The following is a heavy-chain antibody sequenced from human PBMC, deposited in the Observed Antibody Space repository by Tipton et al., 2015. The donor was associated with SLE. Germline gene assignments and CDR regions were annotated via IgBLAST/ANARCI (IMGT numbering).Heavy chain of an antibody. D-gene: IGHD3-10*01. Sequence: TLSLTCAVSGGSITSNHYWCWVRQSPGKGLEWIGEMWHIGTTRYNPSLNGRVAISMDKSKNQFSLKVFSVTAADAAVYYCARRIGEAFEIWGQGTMVSVSS. J-gene: IGHJ3*02. CDR1: GGSITSNHY. CDR2: MWHIGTT. CDR3: ARRIGEAFEI. V-gene: IGHV4-4*02.